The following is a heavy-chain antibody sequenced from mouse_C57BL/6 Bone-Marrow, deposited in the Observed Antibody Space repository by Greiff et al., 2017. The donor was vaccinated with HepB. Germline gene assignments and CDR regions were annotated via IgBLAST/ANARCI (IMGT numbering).Heavy chain of an antibody. Sequence: EVQLQESEGGLVQPGSSMKLSCTASGFAFSDYYMAWVRQVPEKGLEWVATINYDGSSTYYLDSLKSRFIISRDNAKNILYLQMSSLKSEDTATYYCARGFYEDAMDYWGQGTSVTVSS. D-gene: IGHD2-3*01. J-gene: IGHJ4*01. CDR2: INYDGSST. CDR3: ARGFYEDAMDY. CDR1: GFAFSDYY. V-gene: IGHV5-16*01.